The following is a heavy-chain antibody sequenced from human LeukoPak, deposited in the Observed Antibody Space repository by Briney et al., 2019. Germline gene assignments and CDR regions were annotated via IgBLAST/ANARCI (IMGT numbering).Heavy chain of an antibody. J-gene: IGHJ4*02. Sequence: GRSLRLSCAASGFTFSSYGMHWVRQAPGKGLEWVAVISYDGSNKYYADSVKGRFTISRDNSKNTLYLQMNSLRAEDTAVYYCAKALDPKYGDYGDYWGRGTLVTVSS. D-gene: IGHD4-17*01. CDR1: GFTFSSYG. V-gene: IGHV3-30*18. CDR2: ISYDGSNK. CDR3: AKALDPKYGDYGDY.